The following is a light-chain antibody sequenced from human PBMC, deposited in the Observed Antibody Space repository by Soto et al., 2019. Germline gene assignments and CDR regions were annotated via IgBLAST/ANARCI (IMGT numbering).Light chain of an antibody. CDR2: AAS. CDR1: QDIINY. J-gene: IGKJ2*01. Sequence: DIPMTQSPSSLSAPVGDRVTITCRASQDIINYLAWYQQKPGKAPNLLVYAASTLQPGVSSRFSGSGSGADFTLTISNFQPEDVATYYCQNYNSAPFTLGPGTKLEIK. V-gene: IGKV1-27*01. CDR3: QNYNSAPFT.